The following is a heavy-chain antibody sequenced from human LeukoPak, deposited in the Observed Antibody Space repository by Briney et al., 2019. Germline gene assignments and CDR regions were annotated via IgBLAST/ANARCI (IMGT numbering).Heavy chain of an antibody. J-gene: IGHJ3*02. CDR1: GYTFTGYY. D-gene: IGHD4-23*01. V-gene: IGHV1-2*02. Sequence: ASVKVSCKASGYTFTGYYMHWVRQAPGQGLEWMGWINPNSGGTNYAQKFQGRVTMTRDTPISTAYMELSRLRSDDTAVYYCARDIGNPYAFDIWGQGTMVTVSS. CDR3: ARDIGNPYAFDI. CDR2: INPNSGGT.